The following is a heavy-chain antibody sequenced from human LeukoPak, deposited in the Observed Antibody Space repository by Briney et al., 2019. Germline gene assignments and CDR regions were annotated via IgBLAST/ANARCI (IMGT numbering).Heavy chain of an antibody. CDR1: GYTFTDYY. V-gene: IGHV1-2*02. CDR3: ARDLGWRDSSGSSDY. CDR2: MNPNGGAT. J-gene: IGHJ4*02. Sequence: ASVKASCKASGYTFTDYYMHWVRQAPGQGLEWMGWMNPNGGATNYAQKLQGRVTMTTDTSTSTAYMELRSLRSDDTAVYYCARDLGWRDSSGSSDYWGQGTLVTVSS. D-gene: IGHD3-22*01.